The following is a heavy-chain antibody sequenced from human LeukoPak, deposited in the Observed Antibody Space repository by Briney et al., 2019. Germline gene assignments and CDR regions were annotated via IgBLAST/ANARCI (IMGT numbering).Heavy chain of an antibody. CDR3: ARAGSYGHHFDY. Sequence: GASVQVSCKASGYTFTNYYMHWVRQAPGQGIEWMGWISAYNGNTNYAQKLQGRVTMTTDTSTSTAYMELRSLRSDDTAVYYCARAGSYGHHFDYWGQGTLVTVSS. V-gene: IGHV1-18*04. CDR2: ISAYNGNT. CDR1: GYTFTNYY. D-gene: IGHD5-18*01. J-gene: IGHJ4*02.